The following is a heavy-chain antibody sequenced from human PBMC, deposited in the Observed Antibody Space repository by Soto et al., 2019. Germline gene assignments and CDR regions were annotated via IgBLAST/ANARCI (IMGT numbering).Heavy chain of an antibody. CDR1: GGSISSYY. CDR3: ARHEFTTIVWAFDI. J-gene: IGHJ3*02. CDR2: IYYSGST. D-gene: IGHD3-9*01. V-gene: IGHV4-59*08. Sequence: QVQLQESGPGLVKPSETLSLTCTVSGGSISSYYWSWIRQPPGKGLEWIGYIYYSGSTNYNPSLKSRVTISVDTSKNQFSLKLSSVTAADTAVYYCARHEFTTIVWAFDIWGQGTMVTVSS.